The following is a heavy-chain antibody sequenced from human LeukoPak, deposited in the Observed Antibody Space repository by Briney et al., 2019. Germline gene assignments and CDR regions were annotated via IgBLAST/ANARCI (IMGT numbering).Heavy chain of an antibody. CDR2: ISWNSGSI. V-gene: IGHV3-9*01. CDR3: AKDSDFWSGYYPNYFDY. D-gene: IGHD3-3*01. J-gene: IGHJ4*02. CDR1: GFSVYNNY. Sequence: GGSLRLSCAASGFSVYNNYMTWVRQAPGKGLEWVSGISWNSGSIGYADSVKGRFTISRDNAKNSLYLQMNSLRAEDTALYYCAKDSDFWSGYYPNYFDYWGQGTLVTVSS.